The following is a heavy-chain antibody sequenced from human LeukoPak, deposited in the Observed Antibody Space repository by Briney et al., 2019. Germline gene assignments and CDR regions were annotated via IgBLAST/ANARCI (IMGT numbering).Heavy chain of an antibody. V-gene: IGHV3-21*01. CDR2: ISSSSSYI. CDR3: AREYGDYDAFDI. Sequence: PGGSVRLSCTASGFTFSSYRMNWVRQAPGKGLEWVSSISSSSSYIYYADSLKGRFTISRDNAKNSLYLQMNSLRAEDTAVYYCAREYGDYDAFDIWGQGTMVTVSS. J-gene: IGHJ3*02. D-gene: IGHD4-17*01. CDR1: GFTFSSYR.